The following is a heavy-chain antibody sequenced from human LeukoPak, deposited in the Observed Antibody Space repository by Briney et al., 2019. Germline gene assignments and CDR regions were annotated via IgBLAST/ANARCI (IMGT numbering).Heavy chain of an antibody. Sequence: GGSLRLSCAASGFTSSSYGMHWVRQAPGKGLEWVAFIRYDGSNKYYADSVKGRFTISRDNSKNTLYLQMNSLRAEDTAVYYCAKDRGVGDSSGTFDYWGQGTLVTVSS. CDR3: AKDRGVGDSSGTFDY. CDR2: IRYDGSNK. CDR1: GFTSSSYG. V-gene: IGHV3-30*02. D-gene: IGHD3-22*01. J-gene: IGHJ4*02.